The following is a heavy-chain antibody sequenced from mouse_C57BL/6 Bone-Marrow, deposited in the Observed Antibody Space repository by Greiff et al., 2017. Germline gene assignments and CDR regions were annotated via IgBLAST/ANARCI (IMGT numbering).Heavy chain of an antibody. CDR3: ARHYYGSSYWYFDV. V-gene: IGHV5-17*01. Sequence: EVKLQESGGGLVKPGGSLKLSCAASGFTFSDYGMHWVRQAPEKGLEWVAYISSGSSTIYYADTVKGRFTISRDNAKNTLFLQMTSLRSEDTSMYYYARHYYGSSYWYFDVWGKGTTVTGSS. CDR1: GFTFSDYG. CDR2: ISSGSSTI. J-gene: IGHJ1*03. D-gene: IGHD1-1*01.